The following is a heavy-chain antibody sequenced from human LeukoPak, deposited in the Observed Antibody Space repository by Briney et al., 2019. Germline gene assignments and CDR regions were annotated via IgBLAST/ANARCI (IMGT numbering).Heavy chain of an antibody. V-gene: IGHV3-7*01. CDR1: GFTFGNYW. J-gene: IGHJ4*02. CDR3: ARETTDYAFDY. D-gene: IGHD4/OR15-4a*01. CDR2: IKQDGTEK. Sequence: GGSLRLSCAASGFTFGNYWMSWVRQAPGKRLEGVANIKQDGTEKYYVDSVKGRFTISRDNAKNSLYLQMNSLRAEDTAVYYCARETTDYAFDYWGQGTLVTVSS.